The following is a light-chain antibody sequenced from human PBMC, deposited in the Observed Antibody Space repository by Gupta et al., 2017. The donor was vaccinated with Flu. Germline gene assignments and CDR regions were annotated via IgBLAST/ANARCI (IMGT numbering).Light chain of an antibody. J-gene: IGKJ2*01. V-gene: IGKV1-39*01. CDR2: DAT. Sequence: GDRVTITSRPGNRSTSYYNCYHQQLGRAPTLLIFDATTLQDGVPSRFGGSGSSTKYTLIINSLQPEDLAAYYCQQNCSTPQTFGQGTNLEIK. CDR1: NRSTSY. CDR3: QQNCSTPQT.